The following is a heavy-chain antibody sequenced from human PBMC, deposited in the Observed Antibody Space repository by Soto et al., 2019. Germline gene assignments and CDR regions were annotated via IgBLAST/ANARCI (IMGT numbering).Heavy chain of an antibody. CDR2: IYYSGST. CDR1: GGSISSGDYY. Sequence: QVQLQESGPGLVKPSQTLSLTCTVSGGSISSGDYYWSWIRQPPGQGLEWIGYIYYSGSTYYNPSLKSRVTISVDTSKNQFSLKLSSVTAADTAVYYCARDSLLPTVTPGYYFDYWGQGTLVTVSS. J-gene: IGHJ4*02. CDR3: ARDSLLPTVTPGYYFDY. V-gene: IGHV4-30-4*01. D-gene: IGHD4-17*01.